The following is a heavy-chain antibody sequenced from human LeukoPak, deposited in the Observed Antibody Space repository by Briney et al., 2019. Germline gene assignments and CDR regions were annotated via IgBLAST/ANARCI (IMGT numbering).Heavy chain of an antibody. D-gene: IGHD6-19*01. CDR3: AREEISIAVAGTSSYYYYGMDV. J-gene: IGHJ6*02. CDR2: INPNSGGT. CDR1: GYTFTGYY. Sequence: SVNVSCKASGYTFTGYYMHWVRQAPGQGLEWMGWINPNSGGTNYAQKFQGRVTMTTDTSISTAYMELSRLRSDDTAVYYCAREEISIAVAGTSSYYYYGMDVWGQGTTVTVSS. V-gene: IGHV1-2*02.